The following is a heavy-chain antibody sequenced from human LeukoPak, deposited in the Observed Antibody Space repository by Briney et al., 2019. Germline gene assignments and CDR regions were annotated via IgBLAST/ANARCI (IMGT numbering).Heavy chain of an antibody. CDR3: ARDLIEVGRYYYYGMDV. CDR1: GFTFDDYA. Sequence: PGGSLRLSCAASGFTFDDYAMHWVRQAPGKGLEWVSAISGSGGSTYYADSVKGRFTISRDNAKNSLYLQMNSLRAEDTAVYYCARDLIEVGRYYYYGMDVWGQGTTVTVSS. D-gene: IGHD2-21*01. V-gene: IGHV3-23*01. J-gene: IGHJ6*02. CDR2: ISGSGGST.